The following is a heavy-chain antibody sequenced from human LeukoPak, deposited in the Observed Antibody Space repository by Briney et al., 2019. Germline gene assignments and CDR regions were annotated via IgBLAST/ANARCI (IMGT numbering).Heavy chain of an antibody. CDR2: ISVRGYT. CDR1: GLTFSSYA. D-gene: IGHD2-15*01. Sequence: GESVRLSCAACGLTFSSYAMSWVRQAPGKGLEGVSAISVRGYTYHADSVEGRFTISRDSSKNTLYLQMNSLRAGDAAVYYCAKAPVTTCSGAYCNPFDYWSQGTPVTVSS. V-gene: IGHV3-23*01. J-gene: IGHJ4*02. CDR3: AKAPVTTCSGAYCNPFDY.